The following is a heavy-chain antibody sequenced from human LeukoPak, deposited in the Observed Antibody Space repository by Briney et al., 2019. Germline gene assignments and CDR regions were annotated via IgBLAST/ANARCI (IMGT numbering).Heavy chain of an antibody. V-gene: IGHV3-21*01. CDR2: ISRSSSYL. J-gene: IGHJ4*02. CDR3: ARAGGSYEFDY. Sequence: PGGSLRLSCAASGFTFSSYSMNWVRQAPGKGLEWVSSISRSSSYLYYADSVRCRFTLSRDNAKNSLYLQVNSLRAEDTAVYYCARAGGSYEFDYWGQGTLVTVSS. CDR1: GFTFSSYS. D-gene: IGHD5-18*01.